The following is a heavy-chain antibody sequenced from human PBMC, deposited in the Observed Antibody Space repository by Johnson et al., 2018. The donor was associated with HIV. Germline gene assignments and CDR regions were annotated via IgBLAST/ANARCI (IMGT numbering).Heavy chain of an antibody. D-gene: IGHD3-3*01. V-gene: IGHV3-30*18. J-gene: IGHJ3*02. CDR1: GFTFRSYA. CDR2: ISYDGRNK. CDR3: AKDLGGSKTDEWGTDYYEFWNSYPVQDPRVVVGTFDI. Sequence: VQLVESGGGVVQPGRSLRLSCTASGFTFRSYAMHWVRQAPGKGLEWVALISYDGRNKYYVDSVKGRFTISRDNSKNTLYLHMDSLVSYDTAGYYCAKDLGGSKTDEWGTDYYEFWNSYPVQDPRVVVGTFDIWGHGTMVTVSS.